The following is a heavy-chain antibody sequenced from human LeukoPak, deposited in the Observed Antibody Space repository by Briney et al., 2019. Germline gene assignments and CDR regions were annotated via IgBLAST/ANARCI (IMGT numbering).Heavy chain of an antibody. Sequence: SETLSLTCTVSGGSISSSSYYWGWIRQPPGKGLEWIGSIYYSGSTYYNPSLKSRVTISVDTSKNQFSLKLSSVTAADTAVYYCARDVTTGYYFDYWGQGTLVTVSS. J-gene: IGHJ4*02. D-gene: IGHD4-17*01. CDR1: GGSISSSSYY. CDR3: ARDVTTGYYFDY. V-gene: IGHV4-39*07. CDR2: IYYSGST.